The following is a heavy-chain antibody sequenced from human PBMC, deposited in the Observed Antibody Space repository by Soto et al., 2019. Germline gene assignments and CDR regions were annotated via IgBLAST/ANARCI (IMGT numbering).Heavy chain of an antibody. D-gene: IGHD3-22*01. J-gene: IGHJ4*02. CDR1: GFTFSSYA. CDR2: ISYDGSNK. Sequence: GGSLRLSCAASGFTFSSYAMHWVRQAPGRGLEWVAVISYDGSNKYYADSVKGRFTISRDNSKNTLYLQMNSLRAEDTAVYYCARDKERITMIVVVISHFDYWGQGSLVTVSS. V-gene: IGHV3-30-3*01. CDR3: ARDKERITMIVVVISHFDY.